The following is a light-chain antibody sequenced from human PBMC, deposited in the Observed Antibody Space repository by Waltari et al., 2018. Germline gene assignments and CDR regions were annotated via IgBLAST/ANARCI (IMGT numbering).Light chain of an antibody. J-gene: IGLJ2*01. CDR3: SSYAGSSKGV. V-gene: IGLV2-23*02. CDR1: SRAVGNYNR. CDR2: AVS. Sequence: QSALTQPASVSGSPGQSITISCTGTSRAVGNYNRVSWYQQHPGKAPKLMIYAVSKRPSGVADRFSGSKSGDMASLTISGLQPEDEAEYFCSSYAGSSKGVFGGGTKVTVL.